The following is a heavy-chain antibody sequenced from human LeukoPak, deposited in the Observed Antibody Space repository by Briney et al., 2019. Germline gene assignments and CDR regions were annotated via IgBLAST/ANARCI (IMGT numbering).Heavy chain of an antibody. CDR1: GYTFTGYY. V-gene: IGHV1-2*02. Sequence: ASVKVSCKASGYTFTGYYMHWVRQAPGQGLEWMGWINPNSGGTNYAQKFQGRVTMTRDTSISTAYMELSRLRSDDTAVYYCARDPANYDFWSGELFDYWGQGTLVTV. D-gene: IGHD3-3*01. CDR3: ARDPANYDFWSGELFDY. J-gene: IGHJ4*02. CDR2: INPNSGGT.